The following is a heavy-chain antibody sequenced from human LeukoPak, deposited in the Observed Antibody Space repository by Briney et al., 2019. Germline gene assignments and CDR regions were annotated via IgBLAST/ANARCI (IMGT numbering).Heavy chain of an antibody. CDR2: IRYDGSNK. Sequence: PGGSLRLSCAASGFTFSSYGMHWVRQAPGKGLEWVAFIRYDGSNKYYADSVKGRFTISRDNSKNTLYLQMNSLRAEDTAVYYCANDLSGYYYGMDVWGQGTTVTVSS. D-gene: IGHD3-10*01. J-gene: IGHJ6*02. CDR1: GFTFSSYG. V-gene: IGHV3-30*02. CDR3: ANDLSGYYYGMDV.